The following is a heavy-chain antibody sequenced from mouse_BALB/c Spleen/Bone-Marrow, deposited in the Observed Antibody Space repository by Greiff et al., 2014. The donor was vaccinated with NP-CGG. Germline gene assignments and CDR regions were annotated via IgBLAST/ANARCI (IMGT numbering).Heavy chain of an antibody. CDR1: GYSFNDYY. CDR2: ISCYNGAT. V-gene: IGHV1S34*01. D-gene: IGHD2-2*01. CDR3: AGSCGAYGYDGGYYFDD. Sequence: LVKTGASVKISCTASGYSFNDYYMHWVKQSHGKSLEWIGYISCYNGATSYNQKFKGKATFTVDTSSGTAYMQFNSLTSEDSAGYYCAGSCGAYGYDGGYYFDDWGQGTTLTVSS. J-gene: IGHJ2*01.